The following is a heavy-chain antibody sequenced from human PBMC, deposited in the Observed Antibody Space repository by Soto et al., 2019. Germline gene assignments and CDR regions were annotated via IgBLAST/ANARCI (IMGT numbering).Heavy chain of an antibody. CDR1: GFTFSAYS. V-gene: IGHV3-21*01. CDR2: IDSSSNYI. J-gene: IGHJ4*02. Sequence: RRLSCAASGFTFSAYSMNWVRQAPGKGLEWVSLIDSSSNYIYYADSLKGRFTISRDNAKNSLYLQMNSLRAEDTAVYYCARDFVGLDYWGQGSLVTVSS. CDR3: ARDFVGLDY. D-gene: IGHD1-26*01.